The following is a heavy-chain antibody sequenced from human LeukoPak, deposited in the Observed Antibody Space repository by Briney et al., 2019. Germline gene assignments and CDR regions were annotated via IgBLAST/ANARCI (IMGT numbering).Heavy chain of an antibody. V-gene: IGHV4-59*08. D-gene: IGHD5-18*01. J-gene: IGHJ4*02. CDR3: ARHPSGYSYGHIDY. CDR1: GGSISSYY. Sequence: AETLSLTCTVSGGSISSYYWSWIRQPPGKGLEWIGYIYYSGSTNYNPSLKSRVTISVDTSKNQFSLKLSSVTAANTAVYYCARHPSGYSYGHIDYWGQGTLVTVSS. CDR2: IYYSGST.